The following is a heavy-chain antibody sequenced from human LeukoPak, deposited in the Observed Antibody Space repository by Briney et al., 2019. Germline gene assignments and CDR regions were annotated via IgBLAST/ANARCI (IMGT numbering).Heavy chain of an antibody. CDR3: ARDKYYYDSSGYRYFDY. D-gene: IGHD3-22*01. Sequence: PSETLSLTCTVSGDSISSGDYYWSWIRQPAGKGLEWIGRISSSGSTNYNPSLKSRVTISVDTSKNQFSLKLSSVTAADTAVYYCARDKYYYDSSGYRYFDYWGQGTLVTVSS. V-gene: IGHV4-61*02. CDR2: ISSSGST. CDR1: GDSISSGDYY. J-gene: IGHJ4*02.